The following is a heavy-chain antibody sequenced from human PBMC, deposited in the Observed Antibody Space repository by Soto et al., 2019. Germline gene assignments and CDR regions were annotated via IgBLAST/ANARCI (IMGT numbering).Heavy chain of an antibody. J-gene: IGHJ4*02. CDR3: ARSYLRRFDY. CDR2: IKEDGSEK. V-gene: IGHV3-7*01. Sequence: EVPLVESGGGLVQPGGSLTLACAASGLTFSNYWMSWVRQAPGKGLEWVAKIKEDGSEKNYVDSLKGRFTISRDNAKNSLYLQMNSLRVEDTAVYYCARSYLRRFDYWGQGTLVTVSS. CDR1: GLTFSNYW.